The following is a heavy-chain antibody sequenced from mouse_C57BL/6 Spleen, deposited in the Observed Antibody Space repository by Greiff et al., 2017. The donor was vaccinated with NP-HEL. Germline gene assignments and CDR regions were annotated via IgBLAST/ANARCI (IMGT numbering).Heavy chain of an antibody. CDR3: ASSLYGYDEGAWFAY. J-gene: IGHJ3*01. V-gene: IGHV1-26*01. Sequence: EVQLHQSGPELVKPGASVKISCKASGYTFTDYYMNWVKQSHGKSLEWIGDINPNNGGTSYIQKFKGKATLTVDKSSSTAYMELRSLTSEDSAVYYCASSLYGYDEGAWFAYWGQGTLVTVSA. CDR2: INPNNGGT. CDR1: GYTFTDYY. D-gene: IGHD2-2*01.